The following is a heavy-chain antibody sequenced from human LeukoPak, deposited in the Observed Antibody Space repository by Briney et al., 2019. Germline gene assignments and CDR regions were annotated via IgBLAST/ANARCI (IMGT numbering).Heavy chain of an antibody. D-gene: IGHD3-10*01. CDR3: ARASAQLLWLGELSP. CDR2: IWYDGSNK. Sequence: GGSLRLSCAASGFTFSSYWMSWVRQAPGKGLEWVAVIWYDGSNKYYADSVKGRFTISRDNPKNTLYLQMNSLRAEDTAVYYCARASAQLLWLGELSPWGQGTLVTVSS. J-gene: IGHJ5*02. CDR1: GFTFSSYW. V-gene: IGHV3-33*08.